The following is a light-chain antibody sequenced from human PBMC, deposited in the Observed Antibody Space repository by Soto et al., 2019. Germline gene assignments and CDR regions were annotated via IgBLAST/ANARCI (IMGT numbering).Light chain of an antibody. Sequence: VVMTQTPLSLPVTLGKPASISCWSSQSRVYSDGNTYLNWFQQRPGQSPRRXXYRVSNRDSGVPDRFSGSGSGTDFTLKISRVEAEVVGFSDCVQGTHWPLTFGGGTKVDIK. CDR2: RVS. J-gene: IGKJ4*01. CDR1: QSRVYSDGNTY. CDR3: VQGTHWPLT. V-gene: IGKV2-30*01.